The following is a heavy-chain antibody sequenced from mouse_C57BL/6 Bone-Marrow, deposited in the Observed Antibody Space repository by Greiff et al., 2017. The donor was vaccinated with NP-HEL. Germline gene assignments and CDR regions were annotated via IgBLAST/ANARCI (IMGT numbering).Heavy chain of an antibody. Sequence: EVQLQESGPELVKPGASVKIPCKASGYTFTDYNMDWVKQSHGKSLEWIGDINPNNGGTIYNQKFKGKATLTVDKSSSTAYMELRSLTSEDTAVYYCARNYCRLYWYFDVWGTGTTVTVSA. CDR1: GYTFTDYN. V-gene: IGHV1-18*01. D-gene: IGHD2-1*01. CDR2: INPNNGGT. J-gene: IGHJ1*03. CDR3: ARNYCRLYWYFDV.